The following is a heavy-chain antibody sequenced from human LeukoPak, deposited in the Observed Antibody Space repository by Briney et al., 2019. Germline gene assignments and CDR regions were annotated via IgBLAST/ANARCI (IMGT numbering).Heavy chain of an antibody. Sequence: GGSLRLSCAASGFTFNLYSMNWVRQAPGKGLEWLSYISSPSTTIYYADSVKGRFTISRDKAKNSLYLQMNSLRADDTAVYYCARGGGYYDSSGDRKDLSLLDYWGQGTLVTVSS. CDR3: ARGGGYYDSSGDRKDLSLLDY. CDR2: ISSPSTTI. V-gene: IGHV3-48*01. J-gene: IGHJ4*02. D-gene: IGHD3-22*01. CDR1: GFTFNLYS.